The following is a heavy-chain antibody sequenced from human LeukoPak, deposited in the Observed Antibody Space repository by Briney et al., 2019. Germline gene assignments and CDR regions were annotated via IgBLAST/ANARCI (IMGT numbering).Heavy chain of an antibody. Sequence: GGSLRLSCTASGFTFGDYGMSWVRQAPGKGLEWVGFIRGKAYDGPREYAASVKGRFTISKDDSKTIAYLHMNSLKIEDTAVYYCTRALGYCTSTTCHRYFDSWGQGTLVTVSS. CDR2: IRGKAYDGPR. D-gene: IGHD2-2*01. J-gene: IGHJ4*02. CDR1: GFTFGDYG. CDR3: TRALGYCTSTTCHRYFDS. V-gene: IGHV3-49*04.